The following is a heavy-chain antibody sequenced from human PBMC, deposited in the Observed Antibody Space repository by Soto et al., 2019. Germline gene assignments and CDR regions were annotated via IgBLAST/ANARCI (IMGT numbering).Heavy chain of an antibody. CDR3: ARDAAVPGESDRFDY. V-gene: IGHV4-4*02. Sequence: SETLSLTXAVSGDSISSNVWWNWVRQPPGKGLEWIGEAYHNGLTDYNPSLKSRVTMSVDTSKNEFSLKLTSVTAADTAIYYCARDAAVPGESDRFDYWGQGTLVTV. CDR1: GDSISSNVW. CDR2: AYHNGLT. J-gene: IGHJ4*02. D-gene: IGHD6-19*01.